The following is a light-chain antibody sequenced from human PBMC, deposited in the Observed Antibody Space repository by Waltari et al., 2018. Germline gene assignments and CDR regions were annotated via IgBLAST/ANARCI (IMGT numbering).Light chain of an antibody. J-gene: IGKJ2*02. Sequence: DIVLTQSPDSLALSLGERATISCRSSQSVLSSTNRNNYLAWYQQRPGQHPKLLFYWASTRVSGVPDRFDGSGSGTDFTLTISSLQAEDLAVYYCQQYYTTPCTFGQGTRLEIK. V-gene: IGKV4-1*01. CDR1: QSVLSSTNRNNY. CDR2: WAS. CDR3: QQYYTTPCT.